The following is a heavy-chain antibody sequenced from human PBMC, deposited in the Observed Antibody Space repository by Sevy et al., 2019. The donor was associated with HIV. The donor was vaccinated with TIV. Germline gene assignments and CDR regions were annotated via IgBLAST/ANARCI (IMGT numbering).Heavy chain of an antibody. J-gene: IGHJ6*02. CDR1: GFTFSSYA. V-gene: IGHV3-30*04. CDR2: FSYDGSNK. Sequence: RLSCAASGFTFSSYAMHWVRQAPGKGLEWVAVFSYDGSNKYYADSVKGRFTISRDNSKNTLFLQMNSLRVEDTAVYYCARDWGGYCINTDCRPSYGMDVWGQGTTVTVSS. CDR3: ARDWGGYCINTDCRPSYGMDV. D-gene: IGHD3-16*01.